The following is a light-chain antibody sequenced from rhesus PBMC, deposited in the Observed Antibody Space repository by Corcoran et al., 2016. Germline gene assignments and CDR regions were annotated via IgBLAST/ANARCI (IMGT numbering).Light chain of an antibody. CDR1: QGIRSY. V-gene: IGKV1-25*01. Sequence: DIQMTQSPSSVSASVGDRVTITCRASQGIRSYLAWYQQKPGKAPKLLIYYATALQRGVPTRLRGSGSGTEFSLTSNRLQPEDFASYYCQQYNSLSLTFGGGTKVEIK. CDR3: QQYNSLSLT. CDR2: YAT. J-gene: IGKJ4*01.